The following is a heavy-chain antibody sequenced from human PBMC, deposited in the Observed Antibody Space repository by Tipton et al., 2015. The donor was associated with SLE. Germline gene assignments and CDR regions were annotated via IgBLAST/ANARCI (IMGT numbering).Heavy chain of an antibody. CDR1: GGSISSGGYS. Sequence: TLSLTCAVSGGSISSGGYSWSWIRQPPGKGLEWIGYIYHSGSTYYNPSLKSRVTISVDRSKNQFSLKLSSVTAADTAVYYCARDSAEWGYGDSGWFDPWGQGTLVTVSS. D-gene: IGHD4-17*01. J-gene: IGHJ5*02. CDR3: ARDSAEWGYGDSGWFDP. CDR2: IYHSGST. V-gene: IGHV4-30-2*01.